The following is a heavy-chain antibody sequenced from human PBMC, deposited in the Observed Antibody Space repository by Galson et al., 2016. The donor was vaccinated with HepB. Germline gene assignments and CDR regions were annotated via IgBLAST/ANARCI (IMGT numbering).Heavy chain of an antibody. CDR3: ARASSMIRGEDAFEV. Sequence: SVKVSCKASGGTFSNYSFAWVRQAPGQGLEWMGGVIPTLDIAKYAQNFRDRLTIGADRSTSTAYMELSSLRFEDTAVYYCARASSMIRGEDAFEVWGQGTMVTVSS. J-gene: IGHJ3*01. D-gene: IGHD3-10*01. CDR2: VIPTLDIA. CDR1: GGTFSNYS. V-gene: IGHV1-69*10.